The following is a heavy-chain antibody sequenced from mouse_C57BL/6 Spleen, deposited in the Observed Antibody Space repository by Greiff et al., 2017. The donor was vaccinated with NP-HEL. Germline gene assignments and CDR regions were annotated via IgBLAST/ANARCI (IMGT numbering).Heavy chain of an antibody. Sequence: EVQLVESGGGLVQSGRSLRLSCATSGFTFSDFYMDWVRQAPVKGLEWIAASSNKANDYTTEYSVTVKGRFIVSRDTSQSILYLQMNALRAEDTAIYYCARDDDYYPWFGDWGQGTLVTVSA. CDR1: GFTFSDFY. D-gene: IGHD2-3*01. CDR3: ARDDDYYPWFGD. J-gene: IGHJ3*01. CDR2: SSNKANDYTT. V-gene: IGHV7-1*01.